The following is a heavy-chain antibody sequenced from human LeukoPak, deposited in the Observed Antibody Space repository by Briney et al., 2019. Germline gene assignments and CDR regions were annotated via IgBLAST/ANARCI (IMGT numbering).Heavy chain of an antibody. CDR3: ARQRRNGGIAASNDAFDT. Sequence: GESLKISCKGSGYSFTSYWIGWVRQMPGKGLEWMGIIYPGDSDTRYSPSFQGQVTISADKSISTAYLQWSSLKASDTAMYYCARQRRNGGIAASNDAFDTWGQGTMVTVSS. V-gene: IGHV5-51*01. CDR2: IYPGDSDT. D-gene: IGHD6-13*01. CDR1: GYSFTSYW. J-gene: IGHJ3*02.